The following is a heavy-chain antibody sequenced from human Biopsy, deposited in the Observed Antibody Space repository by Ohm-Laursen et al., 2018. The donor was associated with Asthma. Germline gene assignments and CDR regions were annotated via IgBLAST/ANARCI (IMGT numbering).Heavy chain of an antibody. V-gene: IGHV2-5*02. Sequence: PTQTLTLTCTFSGSSLSTSGGGVGWIRQPPGKALEWLGNIYWDDDKRYSPSLQSRLTITRDTPKDQVVLTMTNMGPVDTGTYYCVHTLVGLKAFDFWGQGTLVTVSS. CDR2: IYWDDDK. J-gene: IGHJ4*02. CDR1: GSSLSTSGGG. CDR3: VHTLVGLKAFDF. D-gene: IGHD1-26*01.